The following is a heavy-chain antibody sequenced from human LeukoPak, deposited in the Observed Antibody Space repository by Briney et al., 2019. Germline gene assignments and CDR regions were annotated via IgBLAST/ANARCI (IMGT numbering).Heavy chain of an antibody. CDR1: GFTFSSYW. CDR2: ISSSGSRI. V-gene: IGHV3-48*04. Sequence: GGSLRLSCAASGFTFSSYWMHWVRQAPGKGLEWVSYISSSGSRIYYADSVKGRFTISRDNAKNSLYLQMNSLRAEDTAVYYCAGVPMSSSYIDSRGQGTLVTVSS. D-gene: IGHD6-6*01. J-gene: IGHJ4*02. CDR3: AGVPMSSSYIDS.